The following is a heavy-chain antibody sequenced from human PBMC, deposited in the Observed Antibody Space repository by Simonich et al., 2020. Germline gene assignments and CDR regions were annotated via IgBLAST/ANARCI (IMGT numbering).Heavy chain of an antibody. CDR2: ISSSGSTI. CDR3: ARDFRLQLVEIGTYYYCGMDV. CDR1: GFTFSSYE. D-gene: IGHD6-6*01. J-gene: IGHJ6*02. V-gene: IGHV3-48*03. Sequence: EVQLVESGGGLVQPGGSLRLSCAASGFTFSSYEMNWVRQAPGKGLEWVSYISSSGSTIYYADSVKGRFTISRDNAKNSLYLQMNSLRAEDTAVYYCARDFRLQLVEIGTYYYCGMDVWGQGTTVTVSS.